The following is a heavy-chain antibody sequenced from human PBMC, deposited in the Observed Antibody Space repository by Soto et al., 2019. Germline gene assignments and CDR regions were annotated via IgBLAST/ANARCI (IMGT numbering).Heavy chain of an antibody. V-gene: IGHV4-30-2*01. CDR3: ARGRLKWGGPFDY. CDR1: GGSISSGGYS. Sequence: QLQLQESGSGLVKPSQTLSLTCAVSGGSISSGGYSWSWIRQPPGKGLEWIGYIYHSGSTYYNPSLKSRVTISVDRSKNQLALKLSSVTAADTAVYYCARGRLKWGGPFDYWGQGTLVTVSS. D-gene: IGHD1-26*01. CDR2: IYHSGST. J-gene: IGHJ4*02.